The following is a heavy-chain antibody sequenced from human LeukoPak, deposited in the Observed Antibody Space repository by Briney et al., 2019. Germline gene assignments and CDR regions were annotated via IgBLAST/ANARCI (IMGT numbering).Heavy chain of an antibody. Sequence: GGSLRLSCAASGFTFSSYSMNWVRQAPGKGLEWVSYISSSGSTIYYADSVKGRFTISRDNAKNSLYLQMNSLRAEDTAVYYCARFRRHAFDIWGQGTMVTVSS. CDR2: ISSSGSTI. V-gene: IGHV3-48*04. CDR1: GFTFSSYS. J-gene: IGHJ3*02. CDR3: ARFRRHAFDI.